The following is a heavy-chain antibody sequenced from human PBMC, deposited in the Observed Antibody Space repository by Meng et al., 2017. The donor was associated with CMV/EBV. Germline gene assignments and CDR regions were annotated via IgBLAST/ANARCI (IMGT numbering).Heavy chain of an antibody. V-gene: IGHV4-34*01. CDR3: ARESMVRGED. J-gene: IGHJ4*02. D-gene: IGHD3-10*01. Sequence: QGQLQQWGAGLLKPSETPSLTCAVYGGSFSGYYWSWIRQPPGKGLEWIGEINHSGSTNYNPSLKSRVTISVDTSKNQFSLKLSSVTAADTAVYYCARESMVRGEDWGQGTLVTVSS. CDR2: INHSGST. CDR1: GGSFSGYY.